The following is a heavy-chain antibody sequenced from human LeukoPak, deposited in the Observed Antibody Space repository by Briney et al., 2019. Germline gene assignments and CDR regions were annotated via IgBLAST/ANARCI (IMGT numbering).Heavy chain of an antibody. J-gene: IGHJ4*02. CDR3: AREGDYSSGWDRADY. CDR2: ISAYNGNT. D-gene: IGHD6-19*01. V-gene: IGHV1-18*01. Sequence: GASVKDSCKASGYTFTSYGITWVRQASGQGLEWMGWISAYNGNTNHAQKFQDRVTMTTDTSTSTAYMELRSLRSDDTAVYYCAREGDYSSGWDRADYWGQGTLVTVSS. CDR1: GYTFTSYG.